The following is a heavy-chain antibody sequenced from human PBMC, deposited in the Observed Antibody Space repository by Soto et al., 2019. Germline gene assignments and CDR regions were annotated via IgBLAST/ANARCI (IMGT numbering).Heavy chain of an antibody. V-gene: IGHV3-7*01. Sequence: EVQLVESGGGLVQPGGSLRLSCAASGFTYSSYWMSWVRQAPGKGLEWVANIKQDGGDKYYVDSVKGRFTISRDNTKNSLYLQMNSLRAEDTAVYYCARETGRGYSGLDAFDIWGQGTMVTVSS. CDR2: IKQDGGDK. J-gene: IGHJ3*02. D-gene: IGHD5-12*01. CDR3: ARETGRGYSGLDAFDI. CDR1: GFTYSSYW.